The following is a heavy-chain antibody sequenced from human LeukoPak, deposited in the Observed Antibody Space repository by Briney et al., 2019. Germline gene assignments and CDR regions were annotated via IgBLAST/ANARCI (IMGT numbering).Heavy chain of an antibody. D-gene: IGHD6-13*01. J-gene: IGHJ4*02. CDR3: ARAVKDSSSWLVGLREFDY. Sequence: ASVKVSCKASGYTFTGYYMHWVRQAPGQGLEWMGWINPNSGGTNYAQKFQGRVTMTRDTSISTAYMELSRLRSDDTAVYYCARAVKDSSSWLVGLREFDYWGQGTLVTVSS. CDR2: INPNSGGT. CDR1: GYTFTGYY. V-gene: IGHV1-2*02.